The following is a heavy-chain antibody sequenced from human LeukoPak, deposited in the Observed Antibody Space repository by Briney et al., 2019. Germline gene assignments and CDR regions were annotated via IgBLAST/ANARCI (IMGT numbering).Heavy chain of an antibody. Sequence: GGSLRLSCAASGFTFTNYPMTWVRQAPGKGLDWVSAISPYGSDTKYAASVKRRSTISRDNSKNTLFLQMNSLRVEDTAVYYCTKDWSAAYWGQGTLVTVSS. D-gene: IGHD2-15*01. CDR2: ISPYGSDT. V-gene: IGHV3-23*01. J-gene: IGHJ4*02. CDR1: GFTFTNYP. CDR3: TKDWSAAY.